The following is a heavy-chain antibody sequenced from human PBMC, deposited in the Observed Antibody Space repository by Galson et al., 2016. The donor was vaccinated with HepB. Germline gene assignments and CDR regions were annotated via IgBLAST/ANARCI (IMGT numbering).Heavy chain of an antibody. CDR1: GFTFDDYT. CDR3: AKDIRSGSSWLYYYYNAMDV. Sequence: SLRLSCAASGFTFDDYTMHWVRQAPGKGLEWVSGISWNSGSIGYADSVKGRFTISRDNAKNSLYLQMNSLRAEDTALYYCAKDIRSGSSWLYYYYNAMDVWGKGTTVTVSS. CDR2: ISWNSGSI. V-gene: IGHV3-9*01. D-gene: IGHD6-13*01. J-gene: IGHJ6*04.